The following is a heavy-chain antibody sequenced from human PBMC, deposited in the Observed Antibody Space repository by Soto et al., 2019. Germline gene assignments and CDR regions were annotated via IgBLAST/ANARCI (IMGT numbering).Heavy chain of an antibody. J-gene: IGHJ4*02. CDR3: ARDQPGYSYGYGLGY. D-gene: IGHD5-18*01. V-gene: IGHV3-33*01. Sequence: PGGSLRLSCAASGFTFSSYGMHWVRQAPGKGLEWVAVIWYDGSNKYYAESVKGRFTISRDNSKNTLYLQMNSLRAEDMSVYYCARDQPGYSYGYGLGYWGQGTLVTVSS. CDR2: IWYDGSNK. CDR1: GFTFSSYG.